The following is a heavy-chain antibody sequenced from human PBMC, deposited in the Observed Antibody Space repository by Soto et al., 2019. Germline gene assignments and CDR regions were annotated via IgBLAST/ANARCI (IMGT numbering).Heavy chain of an antibody. D-gene: IGHD1-7*01. CDR2: ISAYNGNT. CDR1: GYTFTSYG. J-gene: IGHJ5*02. CDR3: AREHNWNYPNWFDP. V-gene: IGHV1-18*01. Sequence: ASGKVSCKASGYTFTSYGIIWVRQAPGQGLEWMGWISAYNGNTNYAQKLQGRVTMTTDTSTSTAYMELRSLRSDDTAVYYCAREHNWNYPNWFDPWGQGTLVTVSS.